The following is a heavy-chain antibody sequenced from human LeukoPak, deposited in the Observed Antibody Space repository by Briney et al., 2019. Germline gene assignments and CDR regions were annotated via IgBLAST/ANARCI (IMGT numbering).Heavy chain of an antibody. CDR2: IIPILGIA. CDR1: GGTFSSYA. J-gene: IGHJ4*02. V-gene: IGHV1-69*04. CDR3: AREGIAAAGLFDY. D-gene: IGHD6-13*01. Sequence: GASVKVSCKASGGTFSSYAISWVRQAPGQGLEWMGRIIPILGIANYAQKFQGRVTITADKSTSTAYMELSSLRSEDTAVYYCAREGIAAAGLFDYWGQGTRVSVSS.